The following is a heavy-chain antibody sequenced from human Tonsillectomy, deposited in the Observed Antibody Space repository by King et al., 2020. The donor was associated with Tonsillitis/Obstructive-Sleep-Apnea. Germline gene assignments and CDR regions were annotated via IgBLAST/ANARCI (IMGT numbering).Heavy chain of an antibody. CDR3: AKDLSRGAAGYNDY. CDR2: ISGSGGST. D-gene: IGHD6-13*01. J-gene: IGHJ4*02. V-gene: IGHV3-23*04. CDR1: GFSFSNYA. Sequence: VQLVESGGGLVQPGGSLSLSCAASGFSFSNYAMSWVRQAPGKGLEWVSAISGSGGSTYYVDSVKGRFTISRDNSKNTLYLQMNSLRAEDTAVYYCAKDLSRGAAGYNDYWGQGTLVTVSS.